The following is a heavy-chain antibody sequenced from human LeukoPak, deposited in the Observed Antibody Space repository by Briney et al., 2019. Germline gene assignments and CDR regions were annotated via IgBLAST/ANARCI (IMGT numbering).Heavy chain of an antibody. V-gene: IGHV3-48*04. Sequence: PGGSLRLSRAASGFTFSSYSMNWVRQAPGKGLEWVSYISSSSSTIYYADSVKGRFTISRDNAKNSLYLQMNSLRAEDTAVYYCARDCSSTSCYTNEFWGQGTLVTVSS. D-gene: IGHD2-2*02. CDR1: GFTFSSYS. CDR3: ARDCSSTSCYTNEF. CDR2: ISSSSSTI. J-gene: IGHJ4*02.